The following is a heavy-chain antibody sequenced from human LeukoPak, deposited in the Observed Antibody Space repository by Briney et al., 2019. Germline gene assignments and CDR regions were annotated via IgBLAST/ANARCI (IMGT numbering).Heavy chain of an antibody. CDR1: GFTVSNNH. CDR2: IYSGGST. J-gene: IGHJ4*02. V-gene: IGHV3-53*01. Sequence: PGGSLRLSGAASGFTVSNNHMNWVRQAPGKGLEWVSVIYSGGSTHYADSVKGRFTISRDNSKNTLYLQMNSLRAEDTAVYYCARSWNYEFDYWGQGTLVTVSS. D-gene: IGHD1-7*01. CDR3: ARSWNYEFDY.